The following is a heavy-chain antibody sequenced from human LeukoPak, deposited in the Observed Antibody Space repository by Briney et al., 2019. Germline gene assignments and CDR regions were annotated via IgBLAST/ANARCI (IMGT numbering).Heavy chain of an antibody. V-gene: IGHV3-30*02. CDR2: IRYDGSNK. J-gene: IGHJ4*02. CDR1: GFTFSSYG. D-gene: IGHD1-26*01. CDR3: EKDSWEVGATSEIDY. Sequence: PGGSLRLSCAASGFTFSSYGMHWVRQAPGKGLEWVAFIRYDGSNKYYADSVKGRFTISRDNSKNTLYLQMNSLRAEDTAVYYCEKDSWEVGATSEIDYWGQGTLVTVSS.